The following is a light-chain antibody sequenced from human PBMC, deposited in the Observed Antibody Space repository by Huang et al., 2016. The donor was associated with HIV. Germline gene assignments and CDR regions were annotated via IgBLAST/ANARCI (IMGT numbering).Light chain of an antibody. CDR2: AAS. J-gene: IGKJ1*01. CDR1: QNINSV. CDR3: QQSYNTAWT. Sequence: DIQLTQSPSSLSASVGDSVTITCRASQNINSVLNWYKQTPGKAPNLLIFAASSLQRWVPSRFSGSGSGTDFTLTISGLQPVDLGTYYCQQSYNTAWTFGQGTTVEIK. V-gene: IGKV1-39*01.